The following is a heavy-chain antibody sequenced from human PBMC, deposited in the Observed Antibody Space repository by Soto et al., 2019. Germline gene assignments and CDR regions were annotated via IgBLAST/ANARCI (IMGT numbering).Heavy chain of an antibody. J-gene: IGHJ4*02. CDR1: GYSLTNYG. CDR2: SAYNGNT. V-gene: IGHV1-18*01. D-gene: IGHD2-2*01. CDR3: ARGGYCSSRSCPQLDH. Sequence: QIQLVQSGAEVKKPGASVKVSCKASGYSLTNYGTSWVRQAPGQGLEWMGWSAYNGNTNYAQKFQGRGAMTTDTSASTAFMELRGLRSDDTATYFCARGGYCSSRSCPQLDHWGQGTLVTVSS.